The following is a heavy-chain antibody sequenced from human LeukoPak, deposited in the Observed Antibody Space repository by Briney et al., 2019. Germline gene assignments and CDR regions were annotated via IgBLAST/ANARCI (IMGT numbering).Heavy chain of an antibody. CDR2: ISYDGSNK. J-gene: IGHJ4*02. CDR1: GFTFSSYA. D-gene: IGHD6-19*01. Sequence: GGSLRLSCAASGFTFSSYAMHWVRQAPGKGLEWVAVISYDGSNKYYADSVKGRFTISRDNSKNTLYLQMNSLRAEDTAVYYCAREDRPAIAVAVRPLDYWGQGTLVTVSS. CDR3: AREDRPAIAVAVRPLDY. V-gene: IGHV3-30*04.